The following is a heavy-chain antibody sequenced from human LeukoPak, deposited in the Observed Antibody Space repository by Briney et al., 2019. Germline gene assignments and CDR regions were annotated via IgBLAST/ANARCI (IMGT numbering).Heavy chain of an antibody. CDR2: IIPILGIA. Sequence: GASVKVSCKASGGTFSSYAISWVRQAPGQGLEWMGRIIPILGIANYTQKFQGRVTITADKSTSTAYMELSSLRSEDTAVYYCAGGLGYCSSTSCYDNWFDPWGQGTLVTVSS. V-gene: IGHV1-69*04. D-gene: IGHD2-2*01. J-gene: IGHJ5*02. CDR3: AGGLGYCSSTSCYDNWFDP. CDR1: GGTFSSYA.